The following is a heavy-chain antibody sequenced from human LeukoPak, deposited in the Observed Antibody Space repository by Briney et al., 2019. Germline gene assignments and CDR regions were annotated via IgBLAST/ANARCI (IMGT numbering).Heavy chain of an antibody. V-gene: IGHV1-18*01. D-gene: IGHD2-2*01. CDR2: ISAYNGNT. CDR3: ARDHVVVPAAMLVNWFDP. CDR1: GYTFTSYG. Sequence: ASVKVSCKASGYTFTSYGISWVRQAPGQGLEWMGWISAYNGNTNYAQKLQGRVTITTDTSTSTPYMELRSVRSDDTTLYFCARDHVVVPAAMLVNWFDPWGQGTLVTVSS. J-gene: IGHJ5*02.